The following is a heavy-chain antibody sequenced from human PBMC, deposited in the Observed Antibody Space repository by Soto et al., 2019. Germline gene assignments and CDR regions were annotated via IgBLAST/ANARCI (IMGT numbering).Heavy chain of an antibody. CDR1: GGTFSSYA. V-gene: IGHV1-69*13. CDR2: IIPIFGTA. CDR3: ERPGYYDSSGYTMDV. J-gene: IGHJ6*02. Sequence: SVKVSCKASGGTFSSYAISWVRQAPGQGLEWMGGIIPIFGTANYAQKFQGRVTITADESTSTAYMELSSLRSEDTAVYYCERPGYYDSSGYTMDVWGQGTKVTVYS. D-gene: IGHD3-22*01.